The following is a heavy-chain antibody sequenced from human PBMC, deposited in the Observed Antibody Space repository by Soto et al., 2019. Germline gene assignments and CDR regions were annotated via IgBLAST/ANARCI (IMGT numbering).Heavy chain of an antibody. V-gene: IGHV3-30-3*01. CDR2: ISSDGSSK. J-gene: IGHJ5*02. D-gene: IGHD2-21*02. Sequence: QVRLVESGGGVVQPGRSLTLSCAASGFMFSNYAMHWIRQAPGKGLEWVALISSDGSSKFYADSVKGRLTISRDNSINNLYLQLNSLRAEETALYYCAGSDSGGINWFDPWGQGTLVIVSS. CDR1: GFMFSNYA. CDR3: AGSDSGGINWFDP.